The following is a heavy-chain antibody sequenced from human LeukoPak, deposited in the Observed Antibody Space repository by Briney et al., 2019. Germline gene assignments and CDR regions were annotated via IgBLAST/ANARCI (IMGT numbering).Heavy chain of an antibody. J-gene: IGHJ6*04. CDR2: ISSSSSYI. CDR3: ARDGYCSSTSCYVDYYGMDV. CDR1: GFTFSSYS. V-gene: IGHV3-21*01. Sequence: PGGSLRLSCAASGFTFSSYSMNWVRQAPGKGLEWVSSISSSSSYIYYADSVKGRFTISRDNAKNSLYLQMNSLRAEDTAVYYCARDGYCSSTSCYVDYYGMDVWGKGTTVTVSS. D-gene: IGHD2-2*03.